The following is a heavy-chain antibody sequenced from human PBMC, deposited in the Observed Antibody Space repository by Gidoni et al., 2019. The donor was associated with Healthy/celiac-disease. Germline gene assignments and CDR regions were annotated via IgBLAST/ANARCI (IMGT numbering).Heavy chain of an antibody. V-gene: IGHV4-59*12. Sequence: QVQLQESGPGLVKPSETLSLTCTVSGGSISSYYWSWIRQPPGKGLEWIGYINYSRSTNYKPSLKSRVTISVDTSKNQFSLKLTSVTAADTAVYYCARDRGEATFAFNIGGQGTMVTVSS. J-gene: IGHJ3*02. D-gene: IGHD5-12*01. CDR1: GGSISSYY. CDR2: INYSRST. CDR3: ARDRGEATFAFNI.